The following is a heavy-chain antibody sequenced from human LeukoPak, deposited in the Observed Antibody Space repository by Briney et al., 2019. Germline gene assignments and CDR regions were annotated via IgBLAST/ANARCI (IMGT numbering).Heavy chain of an antibody. Sequence: GASVKVSCKASGYTFTASGLCWVRRAPGQGLEWMGWINPYNDITDYAQTFKGRVTMTTDTSTTTAYMELRSLRSEDTAVYYCARLFGELLLPSDHFYYMDVWGKGTAVTVSS. CDR3: ARLFGELLLPSDHFYYMDV. V-gene: IGHV1-18*01. CDR2: INPYNDIT. D-gene: IGHD3-10*02. J-gene: IGHJ6*03. CDR1: GYTFTASG.